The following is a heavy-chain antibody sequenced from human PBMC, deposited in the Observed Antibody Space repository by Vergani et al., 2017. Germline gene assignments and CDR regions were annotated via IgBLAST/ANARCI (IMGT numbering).Heavy chain of an antibody. CDR3: ARGVVLRYFDLLPTKIDWFDP. D-gene: IGHD3-9*01. CDR2: INHSGST. Sequence: QVQLQQWGAGLLKPSETLSLTCAVYGGSFSGYYWSWIRQPPGKGLEWIGEINHSGSTNYNPSLKSRVTISVDTSKNHFSLKLSSVTAADTAVYYCARGVVLRYFDLLPTKIDWFDPWGEGTLVTVSS. V-gene: IGHV4-34*01. J-gene: IGHJ5*02. CDR1: GGSFSGYY.